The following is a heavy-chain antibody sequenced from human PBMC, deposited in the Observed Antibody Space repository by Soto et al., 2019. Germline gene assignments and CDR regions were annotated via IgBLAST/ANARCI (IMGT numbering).Heavy chain of an antibody. V-gene: IGHV4-38-2*02. CDR3: ARDLGTGFYQLDY. Sequence: XGTLSLTCAVSGYSISTGFNWACIRQPPGKGLEWIGSIYHSGSTYYNLSLKSRVTISSDASKNQISLKLSSVTAADTALYYCARDLGTGFYQLDYWGRGTLVTVSS. D-gene: IGHD2-2*01. J-gene: IGHJ4*02. CDR1: GYSISTGFN. CDR2: IYHSGST.